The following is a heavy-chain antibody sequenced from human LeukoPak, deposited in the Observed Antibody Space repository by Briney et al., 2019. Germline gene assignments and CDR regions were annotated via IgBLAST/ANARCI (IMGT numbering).Heavy chain of an antibody. Sequence: GGSLRLSCAASGFTFDDYTMHWARQAPGKGLEWVSLISWDGGSTYYADSVKGRFTISRDNSKNSLYLQMNSLRTEDTALYYCAKDHDTKYYFDYWGQGTLVTVSS. V-gene: IGHV3-43*01. D-gene: IGHD3-9*01. J-gene: IGHJ4*02. CDR1: GFTFDDYT. CDR3: AKDHDTKYYFDY. CDR2: ISWDGGST.